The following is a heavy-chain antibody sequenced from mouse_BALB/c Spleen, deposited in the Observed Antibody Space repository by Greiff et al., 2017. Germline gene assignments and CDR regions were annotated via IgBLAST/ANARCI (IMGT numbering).Heavy chain of an antibody. D-gene: IGHD2-1*01. CDR1: GFSLTSYG. J-gene: IGHJ4*01. CDR3: AKYGNYFFYAIDY. V-gene: IGHV2-3*01. Sequence: QVQLQQSGPGLVEPSQSLSITCTVSGFSLTSYGVSWVRQPPGKGLEWLGVIWGDGSTNYHSPLIYRLSISKDNSKSQVFLKLNSLHTDDTATYYCAKYGNYFFYAIDYWGQGTSVTVSS. CDR2: IWGDGST.